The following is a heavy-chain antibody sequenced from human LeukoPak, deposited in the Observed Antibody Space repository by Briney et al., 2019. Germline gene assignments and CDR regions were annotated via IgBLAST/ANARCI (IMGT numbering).Heavy chain of an antibody. Sequence: GGSLRLSCAASGFTFSSYGMHWVRQAPGKGLEWVAFIRYDGSNKYYADSVKGRFTISRDNSKNTLYLQMSSLRAEDTAVYYCAKDEYSNIVVVPAAIDYWGQGTLVTVSS. D-gene: IGHD2-2*01. V-gene: IGHV3-30*02. CDR2: IRYDGSNK. J-gene: IGHJ4*02. CDR3: AKDEYSNIVVVPAAIDY. CDR1: GFTFSSYG.